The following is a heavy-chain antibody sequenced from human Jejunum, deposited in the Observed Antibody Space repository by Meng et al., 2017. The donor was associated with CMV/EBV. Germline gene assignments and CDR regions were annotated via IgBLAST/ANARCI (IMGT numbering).Heavy chain of an antibody. D-gene: IGHD5-18*01. J-gene: IGHJ3*01. V-gene: IGHV3-48*03. CDR1: GFTYSNYE. CDR2: MSSSGRNI. CDR3: ARYSTSNAFDL. Sequence: AASGFTYSNYEMIWVRKAPGKGLEWVSYMSSSGRNIYYADSVKGRFTISRDIGKNALYLQMDSLRAEDTAVYYCARYSTSNAFDLWGQGTMVTVSS.